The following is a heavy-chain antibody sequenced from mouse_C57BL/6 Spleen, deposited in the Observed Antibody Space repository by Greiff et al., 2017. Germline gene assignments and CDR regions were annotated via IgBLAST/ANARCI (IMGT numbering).Heavy chain of an antibody. Sequence: VQLQQSGAELVRPGASVKLSCTASGFNIKDYYMHWVKQRPEQGLEWIGRIDPEDGDTEYDPKFQGKATMTADTSSNTAYLQLSSLTSEDTAVYDCTTGGYDCYPYYFDYWGQGTTLTVAS. CDR2: IDPEDGDT. V-gene: IGHV14-1*01. CDR1: GFNIKDYY. D-gene: IGHD2-3*01. CDR3: TTGGYDCYPYYFDY. J-gene: IGHJ2*01.